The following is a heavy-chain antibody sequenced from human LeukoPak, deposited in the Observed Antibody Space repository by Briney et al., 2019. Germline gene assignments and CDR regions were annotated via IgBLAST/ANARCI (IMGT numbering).Heavy chain of an antibody. D-gene: IGHD1-26*01. CDR3: ARRPGRG. J-gene: IGHJ4*02. V-gene: IGHV1-69*02. CDR2: IIPINGIV. Sequence: AASVKVSFKGFGDTFSTFSISWVRQAPGQGREWMGRIIPINGIVNYAQKFQGRVTITADKSTSTAFMELSTLTSDDTAIYYCARRPGRGWGQGTLVTVSS. CDR1: GDTFSTFS.